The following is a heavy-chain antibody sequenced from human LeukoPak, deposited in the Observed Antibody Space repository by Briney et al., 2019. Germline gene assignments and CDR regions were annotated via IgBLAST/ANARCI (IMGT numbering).Heavy chain of an antibody. V-gene: IGHV4-59*01. CDR3: ARGHTESAFDYGNWFHP. J-gene: IGHJ5*02. Sequence: SETLSLTCTVSGGSIRSDYWSWIRQPPEKGLEWIGYVYYSGTTKYNPSLKSRVTISVDTSKNQFSLKLNSPTAADTAVYYCARGHTESAFDYGNWFHPWGQGTLVTVSS. D-gene: IGHD3-16*01. CDR2: VYYSGTT. CDR1: GGSIRSDY.